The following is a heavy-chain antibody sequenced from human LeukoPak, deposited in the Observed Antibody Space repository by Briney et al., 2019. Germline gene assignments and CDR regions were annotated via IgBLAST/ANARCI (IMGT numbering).Heavy chain of an antibody. V-gene: IGHV4-59*01. Sequence: NSSETLSLTCTVSGGSINSYYWSWIRQPPGKGLECIGYIHYTGSTNYNPSLKSRVTISVDTSKNQFSLKLSSVTAADTAVYYCAREGYGGGEFDYWGQGTLVTVSS. D-gene: IGHD4-23*01. CDR2: IHYTGST. J-gene: IGHJ4*02. CDR1: GGSINSYY. CDR3: AREGYGGGEFDY.